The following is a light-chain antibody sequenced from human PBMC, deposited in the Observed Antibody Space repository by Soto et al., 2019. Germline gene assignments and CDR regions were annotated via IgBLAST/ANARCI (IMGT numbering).Light chain of an antibody. CDR3: QTWGTGMV. Sequence: QLVLTQSPSASASLGASVKLTCTLSSGHSSYAIAWHQQQPEKGPRYLMTLNSDGSHSKGDGIPDRFSGSSSGAERYLTISRLQSEDEADYYCQTWGTGMVFGGGTQLTVL. CDR1: SGHSSYA. CDR2: LNSDGSH. J-gene: IGLJ2*01. V-gene: IGLV4-69*01.